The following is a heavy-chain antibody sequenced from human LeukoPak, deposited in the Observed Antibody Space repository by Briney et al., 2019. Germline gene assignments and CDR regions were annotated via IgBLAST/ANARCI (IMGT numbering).Heavy chain of an antibody. D-gene: IGHD5-12*01. J-gene: IGHJ4*02. Sequence: GGSLRLSCAASGFTFSSYAMHWVRQAPGKGLEWVAVISYDGSNKYYADSVKGRFTISRDNSKNTLYLQMNSLRAEDTAVYYCARVTRKLGGYSGYSRKDGEFDYWGQGTLVTVSS. V-gene: IGHV3-30*04. CDR3: ARVTRKLGGYSGYSRKDGEFDY. CDR2: ISYDGSNK. CDR1: GFTFSSYA.